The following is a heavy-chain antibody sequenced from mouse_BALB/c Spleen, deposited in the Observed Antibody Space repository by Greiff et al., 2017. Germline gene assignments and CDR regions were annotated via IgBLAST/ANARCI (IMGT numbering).Heavy chain of an antibody. CDR2: ISYDGSN. V-gene: IGHV3-6*02. D-gene: IGHD1-1*01. Sequence: EVQLQESGPGLVKPSQSLSLTCSVTGYSITSGYYWNWIRQFPGNKLEWMGYISYDGSNNYNPSLKNRISITRDTSKNQFFLKLNSVTTEDTATYYCARDRFTTVVAPYTNYWGQGTSVTVSS. J-gene: IGHJ4*01. CDR3: ARDRFTTVVAPYTNY. CDR1: GYSITSGYY.